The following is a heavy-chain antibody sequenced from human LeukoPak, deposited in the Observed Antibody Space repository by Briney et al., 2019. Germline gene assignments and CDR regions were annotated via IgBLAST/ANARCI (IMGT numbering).Heavy chain of an antibody. V-gene: IGHV4-34*01. Sequence: SETLSLTCAVYGGSFSGYYWSWIRQPPGKGLEWLGEINHSGSTNYNPSLKSRVTISVDTSKNQFSLKLSSVTAADTAVYYCARGSVPAARHRYYYYYYGMDVWGQGTTVTVSS. J-gene: IGHJ6*02. CDR3: ARGSVPAARHRYYYYYYGMDV. CDR2: INHSGST. D-gene: IGHD2-2*01. CDR1: GGSFSGYY.